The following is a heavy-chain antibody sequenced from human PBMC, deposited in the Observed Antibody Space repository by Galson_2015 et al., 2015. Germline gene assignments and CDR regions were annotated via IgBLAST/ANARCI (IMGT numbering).Heavy chain of an antibody. CDR3: ARVPGYCSDGSCYD. CDR2: ISSSSSYI. J-gene: IGHJ4*02. CDR1: GFTFSSYS. V-gene: IGHV3-21*01. Sequence: SLRLSCAASGFTFSSYSMNWVRQAPGKGLEWVSSISSSSSYIYYADSMKSRFTISRDNAKNSLYLQMNSLRAEDTAVYYCARVPGYCSDGSCYDWGQGTLVTVSS. D-gene: IGHD2-15*01.